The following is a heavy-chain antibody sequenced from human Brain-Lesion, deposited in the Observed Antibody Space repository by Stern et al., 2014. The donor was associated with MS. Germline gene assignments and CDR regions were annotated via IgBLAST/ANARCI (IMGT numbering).Heavy chain of an antibody. CDR2: IIPIFGTA. Sequence: AHLVESGAEVKKPGSSVKVSCKASGGTFSSYAISWVRQAPGQGLEWMGGIIPIFGTANYAQKFQGRVTITADESTSTAYMELSSLRSEDTAVYYCARGVLRFLEWPYYGMDVWGQGTTVTVSS. CDR1: GGTFSSYA. CDR3: ARGVLRFLEWPYYGMDV. D-gene: IGHD3-3*01. J-gene: IGHJ6*02. V-gene: IGHV1-69*01.